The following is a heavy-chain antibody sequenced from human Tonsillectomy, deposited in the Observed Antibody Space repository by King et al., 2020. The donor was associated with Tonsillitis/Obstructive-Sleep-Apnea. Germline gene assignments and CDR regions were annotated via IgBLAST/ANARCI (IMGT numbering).Heavy chain of an antibody. V-gene: IGHV4-31*03. CDR2: IYYSVST. CDR1: GGSISSGGYY. J-gene: IGHJ4*02. Sequence: VQLQESGPGLVKPSQTLSLTCTVSGGSISSGGYYWSWIRQHPGKGLEWIGYIYYSVSTYYNPSLKSRVTISVETSKNQFSLRLSSVTAADTAVYFCARGGGCSSTSCPYDYWGQGTLVTVSS. CDR3: ARGGGCSSTSCPYDY. D-gene: IGHD2-2*01.